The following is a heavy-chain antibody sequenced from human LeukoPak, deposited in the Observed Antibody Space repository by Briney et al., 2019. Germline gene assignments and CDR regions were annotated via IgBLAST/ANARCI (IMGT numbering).Heavy chain of an antibody. J-gene: IGHJ4*02. CDR2: ISGSGGKT. CDR3: AKMWIQLRRLFDL. CDR1: GDSFSSTY. V-gene: IGHV3-23*01. Sequence: ETLSLTCSVSGDSFSSTYWSWVRQAPGKGLEWVSSISGSGGKTDYADSVKGRFTVSRDNSENTLYLQMNSLRAEDTAIYYCAKMWIQLRRLFDLWGPGTLVTVSS. D-gene: IGHD5-18*01.